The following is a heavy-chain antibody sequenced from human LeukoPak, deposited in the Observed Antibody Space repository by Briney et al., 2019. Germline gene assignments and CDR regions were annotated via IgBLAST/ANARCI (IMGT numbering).Heavy chain of an antibody. Sequence: PSETLSLTCTVSGGSISSYYWSWIRQPPGKGLEWIGYIYYSGSTNYNPSLKSRVTISVDTSKNQFSLKLSSVTAADTAVYYCARAPYDSSGYYYPNWGQGTLVTVSS. D-gene: IGHD3-22*01. CDR2: IYYSGST. V-gene: IGHV4-59*01. CDR1: GGSISSYY. CDR3: ARAPYDSSGYYYPN. J-gene: IGHJ4*02.